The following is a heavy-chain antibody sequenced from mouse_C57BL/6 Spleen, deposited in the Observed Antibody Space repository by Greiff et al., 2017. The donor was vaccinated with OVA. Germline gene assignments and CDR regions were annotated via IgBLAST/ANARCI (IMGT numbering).Heavy chain of an antibody. Sequence: QVQLQQSGAELVRPGTSVKVSCKASGYAFTSYWMQWVKQRPGQGLEWIGEIDPSDSYTNYNQKFKGKATLSVDTSSSTAYMQLSSLTSEDSAVYYCARNYYGSSYFDYWGQGTTLTVSS. D-gene: IGHD1-1*01. CDR2: IDPSDSYT. CDR1: GYAFTSYW. V-gene: IGHV1-50*01. J-gene: IGHJ2*01. CDR3: ARNYYGSSYFDY.